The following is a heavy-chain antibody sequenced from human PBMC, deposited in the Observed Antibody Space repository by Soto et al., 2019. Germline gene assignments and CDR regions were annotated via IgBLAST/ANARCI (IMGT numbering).Heavy chain of an antibody. D-gene: IGHD3-22*01. V-gene: IGHV1-46*01. CDR3: ARGQDYYDSSGYYYYYFDY. J-gene: IGHJ4*02. CDR1: GYTLTIYY. Sequence: ASVKISCKASGYTLTIYYIHWVRRAPGQGLEWMGIINPSGGSTSYAQKFQGRVTMTRDTSTSTVYMELSSLRSEDTAVYYCARGQDYYDSSGYYYYYFDYWGQGTLVTVSS. CDR2: INPSGGST.